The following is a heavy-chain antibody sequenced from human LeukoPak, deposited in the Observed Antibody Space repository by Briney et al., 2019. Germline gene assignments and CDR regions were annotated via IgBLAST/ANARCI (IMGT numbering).Heavy chain of an antibody. V-gene: IGHV3-23*01. D-gene: IGHD3-3*01. Sequence: PGGSLRLSCAASGFTFSSYAINWVRQAPGKGLEWVSAISGSGGSTYYADSVKGRFTISRDNSKNTLYLQMNSLRAEDTAVYYCASDDFWSGYTYYYYMDVWGKGTTVTVSS. CDR1: GFTFSSYA. CDR3: ASDDFWSGYTYYYYMDV. CDR2: ISGSGGST. J-gene: IGHJ6*03.